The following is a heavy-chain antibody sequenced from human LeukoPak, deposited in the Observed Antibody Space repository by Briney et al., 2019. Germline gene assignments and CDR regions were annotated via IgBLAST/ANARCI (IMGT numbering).Heavy chain of an antibody. J-gene: IGHJ4*02. CDR3: AKGVGATNLPYFDY. V-gene: IGHV3-43D*03. CDR1: GFTFDDYA. CDR2: ISWDGGST. D-gene: IGHD1-26*01. Sequence: PGGSLRLSCAASGFTFDDYAMHWVRQAPGKGLEWVSLISWDGGSTYYADSVKGRFTISRDNSKNSLYLQVNSLRAEDTALYYCAKGVGATNLPYFDYWGQGTLVTVSS.